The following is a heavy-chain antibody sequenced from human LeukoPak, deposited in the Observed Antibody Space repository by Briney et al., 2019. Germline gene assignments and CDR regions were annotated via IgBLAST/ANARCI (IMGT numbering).Heavy chain of an antibody. CDR3: ARGSSGENSYYFDY. CDR2: MNPNSGNT. Sequence: ASVKVSCKAPGYTFTSYDINWVRQATGQGLEWMGWMNPNSGNTGYAQKFQGRVTMTRNTSISTAYMELSSLRSEDTAAYYCARGSSGENSYYFDYWGQGTLVTVSS. J-gene: IGHJ4*02. D-gene: IGHD6-19*01. CDR1: GYTFTSYD. V-gene: IGHV1-8*01.